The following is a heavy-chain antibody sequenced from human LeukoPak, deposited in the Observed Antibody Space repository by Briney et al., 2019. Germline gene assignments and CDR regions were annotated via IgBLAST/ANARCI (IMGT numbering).Heavy chain of an antibody. CDR1: GFTSSSYA. CDR3: AKVTNKWFGELYGWFDP. CDR2: ISGSGGST. V-gene: IGHV3-23*01. Sequence: LSGGSLRLSCAASGFTSSSYAMSWVRQAPGKGLEWVSAISGSGGSTYYADSVKGRFTISRDNSKNTLYLQMNSLRAEDTAVYYCAKVTNKWFGELYGWFDPWGQGTLVTVSS. J-gene: IGHJ5*02. D-gene: IGHD3-10*01.